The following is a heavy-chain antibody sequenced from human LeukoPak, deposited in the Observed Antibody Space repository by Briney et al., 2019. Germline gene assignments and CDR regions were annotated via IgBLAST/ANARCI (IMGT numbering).Heavy chain of an antibody. Sequence: PGGSLRLSCTASGFTFGDYAMSWVRQAPGKGLEWVGFIRSKAYGGTTEYAASVKGIFTISRDDSKSIAYLQMNSLKTEDTAVYYCTRDPRNTYYYDSSGYTFDYWGQGTLVTVSS. D-gene: IGHD3-22*01. CDR3: TRDPRNTYYYDSSGYTFDY. CDR1: GFTFGDYA. CDR2: IRSKAYGGTT. V-gene: IGHV3-49*04. J-gene: IGHJ4*02.